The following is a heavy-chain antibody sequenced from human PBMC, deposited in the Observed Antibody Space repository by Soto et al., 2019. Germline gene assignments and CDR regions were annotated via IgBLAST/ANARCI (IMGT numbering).Heavy chain of an antibody. D-gene: IGHD2-2*02. CDR3: ARQGFCSSTSCYTVDY. Sequence: GESLISCKGSGYSFTNYWIGWVRQMPGKGLEWMGIIYPGDSNTRYSPSFQGQVTISADKSISTAYLQWSSLKASDTAMYYCARQGFCSSTSCYTVDYWGQGTRVTVS. J-gene: IGHJ4*02. V-gene: IGHV5-51*01. CDR2: IYPGDSNT. CDR1: GYSFTNYW.